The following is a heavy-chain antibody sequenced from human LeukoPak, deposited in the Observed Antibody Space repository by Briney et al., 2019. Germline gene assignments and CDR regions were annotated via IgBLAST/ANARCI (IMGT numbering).Heavy chain of an antibody. CDR1: GGSISSYY. J-gene: IGHJ3*02. CDR2: IYYSGST. CDR3: ARARPILRYFDWGKSAFDI. Sequence: PSETLSLTCTVSGGSISSYYWSWIRQPPGKGLEWIGYIYYSGSTNYNPSLKSRVTISVDTSKNQFSLKLSSVTAADTAVYYCARARPILRYFDWGKSAFDIWGQGTMVTVSS. V-gene: IGHV4-59*08. D-gene: IGHD3-9*01.